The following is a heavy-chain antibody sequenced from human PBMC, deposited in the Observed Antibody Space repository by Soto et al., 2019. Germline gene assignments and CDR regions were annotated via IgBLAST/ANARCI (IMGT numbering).Heavy chain of an antibody. CDR3: ARLSYNSGWTDY. V-gene: IGHV4-59*08. CDR2: IYYSGST. D-gene: IGHD6-19*01. J-gene: IGHJ4*02. CDR1: GGSISSYY. Sequence: TSETLSLTCTVSGGSISSYYWSWIRQPPGKGLEWIGYIYYSGSTNYNPSLKSRVTISVDTSKNQFSLNLSSVTAADTAVYYCARLSYNSGWTDYWGQGTLVTVS.